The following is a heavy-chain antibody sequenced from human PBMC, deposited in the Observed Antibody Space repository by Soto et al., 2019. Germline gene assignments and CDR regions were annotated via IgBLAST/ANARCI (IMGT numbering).Heavy chain of an antibody. D-gene: IGHD6-6*01. CDR2: ISTSIDAT. CDR3: AKDRTVAARNFDY. CDR1: GFAFSNYA. V-gene: IGHV3-23*01. J-gene: IGHJ4*02. Sequence: PGGSLRLSCAASGFAFSNYAMHWVRQAPGKGLDWVSSISTSIDATYYADSVKGRFTISRDDSKNTLYLQMNSLRADDSAVYYCAKDRTVAARNFDYWGQGTQVTVSS.